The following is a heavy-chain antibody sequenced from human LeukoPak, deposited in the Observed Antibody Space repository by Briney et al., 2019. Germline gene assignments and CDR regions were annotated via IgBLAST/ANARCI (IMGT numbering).Heavy chain of an antibody. CDR2: IYHSGST. Sequence: PSETLSLTCIVSDYSISSGYYWGWVRQPPGKGLEWIANIYHSGSTYYNPSLKSRVTISLGTSKNQFSLRLSSVTAADTAVYYCARHNHYGDYFDCWGQGTLVTVSS. V-gene: IGHV4-38-2*02. CDR3: ARHNHYGDYFDC. J-gene: IGHJ4*02. D-gene: IGHD4-17*01. CDR1: DYSISSGYY.